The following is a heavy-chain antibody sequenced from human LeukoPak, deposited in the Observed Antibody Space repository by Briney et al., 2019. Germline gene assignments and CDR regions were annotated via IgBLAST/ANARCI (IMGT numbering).Heavy chain of an antibody. D-gene: IGHD4-17*01. CDR2: TSVNGAVT. J-gene: IGHJ4*02. V-gene: IGHV3-11*06. CDR1: GFTFTDYF. Sequence: GGSLRLSCVASGFTFTDYFMSWVRRAPGKGLEWLSHTSVNGAVTTYADSVKGRFTISSDTAKNSLYLQLNSLTVGDTAMYYCARDRDGDEDFDYWGRGTLVTVSS. CDR3: ARDRDGDEDFDY.